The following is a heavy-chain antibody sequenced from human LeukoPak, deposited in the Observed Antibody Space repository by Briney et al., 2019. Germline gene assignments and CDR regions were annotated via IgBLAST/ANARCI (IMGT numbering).Heavy chain of an antibody. V-gene: IGHV3-23*01. CDR2: ISGSGGST. Sequence: GGSLRLSCAASGFTFSTYAMSWVRQAPEKGLEWVSAISGSGGSTYYADPVKGRFTISRDNSKNTLYLQMNSLRAEDTAVYYCAKDPPYDYWSGYPDYWGQGTLVTVSS. J-gene: IGHJ4*02. CDR3: AKDPPYDYWSGYPDY. D-gene: IGHD3-3*01. CDR1: GFTFSTYA.